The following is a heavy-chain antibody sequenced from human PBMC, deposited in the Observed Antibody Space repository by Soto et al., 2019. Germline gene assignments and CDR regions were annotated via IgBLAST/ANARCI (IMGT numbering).Heavy chain of an antibody. V-gene: IGHV3-33*01. CDR3: ARDQGYYGMDV. CDR2: IWYDGSNK. J-gene: IGHJ6*02. Sequence: QVQLVESGGGVVQPGRSLRLSCAASGFTFSSYGMHWVRQAPGKGLEWVAVIWYDGSNKYYADSVKGRFTISRDNSKNTLYLQMNSLRAEDTDVYYCARDQGYYGMDVWGQGTTVTFSS. CDR1: GFTFSSYG.